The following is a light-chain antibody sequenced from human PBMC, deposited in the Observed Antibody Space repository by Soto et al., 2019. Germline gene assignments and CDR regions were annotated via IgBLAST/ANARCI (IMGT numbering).Light chain of an antibody. CDR2: DNS. CDR3: GAWDNSLSAGV. Sequence: QLVLTQPPSVSAAPGQKVTISCSGSSSNIENNFVSWYQQLPGTAPKVLIYDNSKRPSGIPDRFSGSKSGTSATLGITGLQTGDEADYYCGAWDNSLSAGVFGGGTKLTVL. CDR1: SSNIENNF. J-gene: IGLJ2*01. V-gene: IGLV1-51*01.